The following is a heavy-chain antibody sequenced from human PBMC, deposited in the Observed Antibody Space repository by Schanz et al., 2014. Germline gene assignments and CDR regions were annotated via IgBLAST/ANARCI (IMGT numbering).Heavy chain of an antibody. CDR2: MYINSGST. J-gene: IGHJ3*01. CDR3: ARDGGRDGYNLAFDV. Sequence: DVHLMESGGGLVQPGGSLRLSCAVSGFTVNTNYMSWVRQAPGKGLEWISSMYINSGSTQYADSVKGRFIISRDSSKNTLFLQMNSLRAEDTAVYFCARDGGRDGYNLAFDVWGQGTLVTVSS. D-gene: IGHD5-12*01. V-gene: IGHV3-53*01. CDR1: GFTVNTNY.